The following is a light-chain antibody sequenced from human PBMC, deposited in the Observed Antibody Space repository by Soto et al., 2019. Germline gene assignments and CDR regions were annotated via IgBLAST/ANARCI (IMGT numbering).Light chain of an antibody. CDR3: TSYTTSNTRQTV. V-gene: IGLV2-14*01. CDR1: SSDVGGYNY. J-gene: IGLJ1*01. CDR2: DVS. Sequence: QSVLTQPASVSGSPGQSITISCTGTSSDVGGYNYVSWYQQHPGKAPKFMIYDVSNRPSGVSNRFSGSKSGNTASLTISGLQAEDEADYYCTSYTTSNTRQTVFGTGTQVTV.